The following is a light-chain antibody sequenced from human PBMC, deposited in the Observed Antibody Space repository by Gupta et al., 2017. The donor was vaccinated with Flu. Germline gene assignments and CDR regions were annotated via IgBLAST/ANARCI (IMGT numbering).Light chain of an antibody. CDR2: EVT. Sequence: QSALTQPASVSGSPGQSITISCTGSNSDVGTYNYVSWYQHPPGKAPKLLIYEVTNRPSGISNRFSGSKSGNTASLTISGLQAEDEADYYCSSYTTSTTLVFGGGTKLTVV. V-gene: IGLV2-14*01. CDR3: SSYTTSTTLV. CDR1: NSDVGTYNY. J-gene: IGLJ2*01.